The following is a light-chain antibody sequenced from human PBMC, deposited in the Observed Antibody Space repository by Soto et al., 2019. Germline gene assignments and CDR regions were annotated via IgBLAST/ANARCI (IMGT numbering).Light chain of an antibody. CDR1: SSDVGGYNY. V-gene: IGLV2-14*03. Sequence: QSALTQPASVSGSPGQSITISCTGTSSDVGGYNYVSWYQQHPGKAPKLMIYDVGNRPSGVSNRFSGSKSGNTASLTISGLQAEDEADYYCNSYTSSSTVVFGGGTQLTVL. CDR3: NSYTSSSTVV. J-gene: IGLJ2*01. CDR2: DVG.